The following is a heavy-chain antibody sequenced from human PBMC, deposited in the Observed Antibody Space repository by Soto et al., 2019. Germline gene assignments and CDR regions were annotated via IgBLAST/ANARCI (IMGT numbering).Heavy chain of an antibody. V-gene: IGHV1-69*06. Sequence: SVKVSCKASGGTFSSYAISWVRQAPGQGLEWMGGIIPIFGTANYAQKFQGRVTITADKSTSTAYMELSRLRSEDTAVYYCARVQLELLPGQTYYYYGMDVWGQGTTVTVSS. D-gene: IGHD1-7*01. CDR2: IIPIFGTA. CDR1: GGTFSSYA. J-gene: IGHJ6*02. CDR3: ARVQLELLPGQTYYYYGMDV.